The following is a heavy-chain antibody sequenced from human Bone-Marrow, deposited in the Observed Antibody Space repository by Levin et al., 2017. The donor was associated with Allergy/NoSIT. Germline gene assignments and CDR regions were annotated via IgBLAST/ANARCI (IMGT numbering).Heavy chain of an antibody. Sequence: GESLKISCAASGFTFSNYWMHWVRQAPGKGLVWVSRINSDGSSTSYADSVKGRFTISRDNAKNTLYLQMSSLRDEDTAVYYCAVYSGEGHWGQGTLVTVSS. CDR2: INSDGSST. CDR3: AVYSGEGH. D-gene: IGHD5-12*01. V-gene: IGHV3-74*01. CDR1: GFTFSNYW. J-gene: IGHJ4*02.